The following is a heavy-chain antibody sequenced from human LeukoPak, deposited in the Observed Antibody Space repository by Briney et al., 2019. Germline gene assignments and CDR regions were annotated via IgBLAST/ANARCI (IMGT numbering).Heavy chain of an antibody. Sequence: PGGSLRLSCAASGFTFSSYAMSWVRQAPGKGLEWVSGISGSGGSTYCADSVKGRFTISRDNSKNTLYLQMNSLRAEDTAVYYCAKAITMVRGVNTMDVWGQGTTVTVSS. CDR3: AKAITMVRGVNTMDV. CDR2: ISGSGGST. J-gene: IGHJ6*02. CDR1: GFTFSSYA. D-gene: IGHD3-10*01. V-gene: IGHV3-23*01.